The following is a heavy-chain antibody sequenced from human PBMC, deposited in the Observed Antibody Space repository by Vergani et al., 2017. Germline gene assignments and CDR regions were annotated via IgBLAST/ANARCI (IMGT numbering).Heavy chain of an antibody. Sequence: EVQLLDSGGGLVQPGGSLRLSCAASGFTFSTYATSWVRQAPGKGLEWVSAISGHGDNIFYADSVKGRFTISRDNSQTTVFLQMNSLRADDSAVYYCTKAGQYDSDNVHDSWGQGALVTVAS. D-gene: IGHD3-22*01. J-gene: IGHJ1*01. CDR1: GFTFSTYA. V-gene: IGHV3-23*01. CDR3: TKAGQYDSDNVHDS. CDR2: ISGHGDNI.